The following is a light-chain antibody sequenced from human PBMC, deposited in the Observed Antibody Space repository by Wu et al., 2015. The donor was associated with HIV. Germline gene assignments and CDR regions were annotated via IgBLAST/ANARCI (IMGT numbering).Light chain of an antibody. CDR1: QYISDS. J-gene: IGKJ1*01. CDR3: QKYSTAPWT. Sequence: IRMTQFPSSLSASTGDRVTITCRASQYISDSLAWYQQKPPNAPKLLISGASTLQIGVPARFNGSGSGTLFTLTIDCLQSEDFASYYCQKYSTAPWTFGQGTKVEMK. V-gene: IGKV1-8*01. CDR2: GAS.